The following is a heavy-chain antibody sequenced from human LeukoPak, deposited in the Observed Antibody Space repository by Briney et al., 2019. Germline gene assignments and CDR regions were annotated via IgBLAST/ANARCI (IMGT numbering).Heavy chain of an antibody. D-gene: IGHD3-3*01. CDR2: VYNSGST. Sequence: PSETLSLTCTVSGGSISSLFWSWIRQPPGKGPEWIGFVYNSGSTKYNPSLKSRVTISVDTSKNQFSLTLSSVTAADTAVYYCARDYDFWSANEHVFDIWGQGTMVTVSS. V-gene: IGHV4-4*08. CDR1: GGSISSLF. CDR3: ARDYDFWSANEHVFDI. J-gene: IGHJ3*02.